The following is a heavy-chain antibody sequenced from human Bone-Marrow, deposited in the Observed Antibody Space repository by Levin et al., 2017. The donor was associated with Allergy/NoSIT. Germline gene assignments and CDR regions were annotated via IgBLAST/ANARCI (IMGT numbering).Heavy chain of an antibody. CDR1: GGSISSGGYY. CDR2: IYYSGST. J-gene: IGHJ4*02. CDR3: AREPMVRGARGVDY. V-gene: IGHV4-31*03. Sequence: SETLSLTCTVSGGSISSGGYYWSWIRQHPGKGLEWIGYIYYSGSTYYNPSLKSRVTISVDTSKNQFSLKLSSVTAADTAVYYCAREPMVRGARGVDYWGQGTLVTVSS. D-gene: IGHD3-10*01.